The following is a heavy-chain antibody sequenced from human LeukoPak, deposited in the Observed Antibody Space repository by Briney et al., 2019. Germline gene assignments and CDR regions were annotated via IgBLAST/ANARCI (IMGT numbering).Heavy chain of an antibody. D-gene: IGHD3-22*01. V-gene: IGHV1-18*01. CDR1: GYTFTSYG. CDR3: ARGLRRGYYDSSGYYYGFDY. CDR2: ISAYNGNT. J-gene: IGHJ4*02. Sequence: LRASVKVSCKASGYTFTSYGISWVRQAPGQGLEWMGWISAYNGNTNYAQKLQGRVTMTTDTSTSTAYMELRSLRSDDTAVYYCARGLRRGYYDSSGYYYGFDYWGQGTLVTVSS.